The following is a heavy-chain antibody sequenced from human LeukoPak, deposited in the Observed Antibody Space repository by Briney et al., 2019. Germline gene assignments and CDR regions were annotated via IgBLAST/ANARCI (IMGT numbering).Heavy chain of an antibody. CDR1: GGSFSGSY. Sequence: PSETLSLTCAVYGGSFSGSYWSWIRQPPGKGLEWIGEMNHSGSTNYNPSLKSRVTTSVDTPKNQFFLKLTSVTAADTAIYYCARGRYNWNGFDPWGQGTPVTVSS. CDR2: MNHSGST. CDR3: ARGRYNWNGFDP. D-gene: IGHD1-1*01. J-gene: IGHJ5*02. V-gene: IGHV4-34*01.